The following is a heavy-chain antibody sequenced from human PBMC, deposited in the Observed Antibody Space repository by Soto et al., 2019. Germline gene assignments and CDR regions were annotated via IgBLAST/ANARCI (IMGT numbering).Heavy chain of an antibody. CDR3: ARGGYSYGLTPFDY. Sequence: SETLSLTCTVSGGSISSGGYYWSWIRQHPGKGLEWIGYIYYSGSTYYNPSLKSRVTISVDTSKNQFSLKLSSVTAADTAVYYCARGGYSYGLTPFDYWGQGTLVTVSS. CDR2: IYYSGST. V-gene: IGHV4-31*03. CDR1: GGSISSGGYY. J-gene: IGHJ4*02. D-gene: IGHD5-18*01.